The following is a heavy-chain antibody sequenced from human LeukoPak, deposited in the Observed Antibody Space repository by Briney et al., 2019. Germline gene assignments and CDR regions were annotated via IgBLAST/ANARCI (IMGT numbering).Heavy chain of an antibody. V-gene: IGHV3-23*01. CDR2: IGGSGGDT. CDR1: GFTLSSNT. CDR3: AKDGAITIFGVVILNWFDP. D-gene: IGHD3-3*01. Sequence: GGSLRLSCAASGFTLSSNTMSWVRQAPGKGLDWVSAIGGSGGDTYHADSVKGRFTISRDNSKHTLFLQMNSLRAEDTAVYYCAKDGAITIFGVVILNWFDPWGQGTLVTVSS. J-gene: IGHJ5*02.